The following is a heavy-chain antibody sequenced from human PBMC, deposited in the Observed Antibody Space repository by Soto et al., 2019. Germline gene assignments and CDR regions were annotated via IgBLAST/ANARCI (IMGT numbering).Heavy chain of an antibody. D-gene: IGHD3-10*01. CDR2: ISSSSSYI. Sequence: GGSLRLSCAASGFTFSSYSMNWVRQAPGKGLEWVSSISSSSSYIYYADSVKGRFTISRDNAKNSLYLQMNSLRAEDTAVYYCARVKRFGELLLYYWGQGTLVTVSS. CDR1: GFTFSSYS. CDR3: ARVKRFGELLLYY. J-gene: IGHJ4*02. V-gene: IGHV3-21*01.